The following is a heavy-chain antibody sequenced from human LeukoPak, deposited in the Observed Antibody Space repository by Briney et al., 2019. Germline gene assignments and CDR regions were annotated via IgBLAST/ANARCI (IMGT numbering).Heavy chain of an antibody. CDR3: ARLRRNGDSGGFYYYYDS. V-gene: IGHV3-21*01. J-gene: IGHJ4*02. Sequence: GGSLRLSCAASGFTFSSFSINWVRQAPGKGLEWVSSINTVASYIYYADSVRGRFTISRDNAKDSLYLQMNSLRAEDTGVYYCARLRRNGDSGGFYYYYDSWGQGTLVTVSS. CDR1: GFTFSSFS. D-gene: IGHD2-21*01. CDR2: INTVASYI.